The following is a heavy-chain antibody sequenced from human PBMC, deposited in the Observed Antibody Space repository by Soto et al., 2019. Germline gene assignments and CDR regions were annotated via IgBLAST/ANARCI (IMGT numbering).Heavy chain of an antibody. J-gene: IGHJ4*02. V-gene: IGHV3-30-3*01. CDR2: ISYDGSNK. D-gene: IGHD3-22*01. Sequence: GGSLRLSCAASGFTFSSYAMHWVRQAPGKGLEWVAVISYDGSNKYYADSVKGRFTISRDNSKNTVSLQMNSLRAEDTAVYYCARGFDSSGYADYWGQGTLVTVSS. CDR3: ARGFDSSGYADY. CDR1: GFTFSSYA.